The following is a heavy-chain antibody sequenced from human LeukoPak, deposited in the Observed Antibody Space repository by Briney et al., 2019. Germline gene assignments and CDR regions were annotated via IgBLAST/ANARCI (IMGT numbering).Heavy chain of an antibody. Sequence: PSETLSLTCTVSGGSISSSSYYWGWIRQPPGKGLEWIGSIHYSGSTNYNPSLKSRVTISVDTSKNQFSLKLSSVTAADTAVYYCARGYCSGGSCYSYYYYNYMDVWGKGPTVTISS. V-gene: IGHV4-39*07. CDR2: IHYSGST. D-gene: IGHD2-15*01. CDR3: ARGYCSGGSCYSYYYYNYMDV. J-gene: IGHJ6*03. CDR1: GGSISSSSYY.